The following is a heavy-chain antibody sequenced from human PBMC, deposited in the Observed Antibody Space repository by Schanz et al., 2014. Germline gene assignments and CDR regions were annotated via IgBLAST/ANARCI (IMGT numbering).Heavy chain of an antibody. CDR2: MYINSGST. V-gene: IGHV3-53*01. D-gene: IGHD5-12*01. J-gene: IGHJ3*01. Sequence: EVQLVESGGGLIQPGGSLRLSCAVSGFTVNTNYMSWVRQAPGKGLEWISSMYINSGSTQYADSVKGLFIISRDSSKNPLFLQMSSLRAEATAVYFCARDGGRDGYNLAFDVWGQGTLVTVSS. CDR3: ARDGGRDGYNLAFDV. CDR1: GFTVNTNY.